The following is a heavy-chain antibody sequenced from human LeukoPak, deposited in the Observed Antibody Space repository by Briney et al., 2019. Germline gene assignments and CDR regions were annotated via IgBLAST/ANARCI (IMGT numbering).Heavy chain of an antibody. CDR3: AKELGNSYYDSSGSRN. D-gene: IGHD3-22*01. Sequence: SGGSLRLSCAASGFTFSSYAMSWVRQAPGKGLEWVSAISGSGGSTYYADSVKGRFTISRDNSKNTLYLQMNSLRAEDTAVYYCAKELGNSYYDSSGSRNWGQGTLVTVSS. CDR2: ISGSGGST. V-gene: IGHV3-23*01. CDR1: GFTFSSYA. J-gene: IGHJ4*02.